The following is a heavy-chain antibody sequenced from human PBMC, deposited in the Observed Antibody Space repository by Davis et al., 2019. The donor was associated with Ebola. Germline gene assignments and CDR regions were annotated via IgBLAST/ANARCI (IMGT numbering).Heavy chain of an antibody. J-gene: IGHJ6*02. Sequence: PGGSLRLSCAASGFSFHDYGIHWVRHVPGKGLEWVSLINGDGSATYYADSVKGRFTISRDNSKNSLYLQMNSLRTEDTALYYCAKDLEATTFYAYNGMDVWGQGTTVTVSS. CDR2: INGDGSAT. CDR3: AKDLEATTFYAYNGMDV. D-gene: IGHD3-16*01. V-gene: IGHV3-43*02. CDR1: GFSFHDYG.